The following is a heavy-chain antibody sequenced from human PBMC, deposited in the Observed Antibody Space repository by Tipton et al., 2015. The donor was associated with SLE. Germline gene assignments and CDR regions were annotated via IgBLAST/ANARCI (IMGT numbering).Heavy chain of an antibody. D-gene: IGHD3-10*01. CDR2: IYYSGST. V-gene: IGHV4-59*01. CDR3: ARVYSGVDY. Sequence: TLSLTCTVSGGSISSYYWSWIRQPPGKGLEWIGYIYYSGSTNYNPSLKSRVTISVDTSKNQFSQKLSSVTAADTAVYYCARVYSGVDYWGQGTQVTVSS. J-gene: IGHJ4*02. CDR1: GGSISSYY.